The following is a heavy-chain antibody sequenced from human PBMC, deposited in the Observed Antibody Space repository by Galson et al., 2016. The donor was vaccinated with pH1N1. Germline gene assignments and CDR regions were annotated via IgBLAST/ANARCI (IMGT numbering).Heavy chain of an antibody. V-gene: IGHV3-74*01. CDR1: GFTFSSHW. J-gene: IGHJ4*02. Sequence: SLRLSCAASGFTFSSHWMHWVRQAPGKGLVWVSRINGDGSSTSYADSVKGRFTISRDNARNTLYLQMDSLRAEDTAVYYCARETTISGVVMDFDSWGQGTQVTVSS. CDR3: ARETTISGVVMDFDS. D-gene: IGHD3-3*01. CDR2: INGDGSST.